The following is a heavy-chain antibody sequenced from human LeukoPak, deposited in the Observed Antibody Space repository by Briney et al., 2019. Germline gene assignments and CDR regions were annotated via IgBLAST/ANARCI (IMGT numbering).Heavy chain of an antibody. V-gene: IGHV3-74*01. D-gene: IGHD6-13*01. J-gene: IGHJ4*02. Sequence: GGSLRLSCAASGLTFSSHWMHWVRQAPGKGLVWVSRITNDGSSTTYADSVKGRFTISRDNSKNTLYLQMNSLRAEDTAVYYCASLAAAVDYWGQGTLVTVSS. CDR1: GLTFSSHW. CDR3: ASLAAAVDY. CDR2: ITNDGSST.